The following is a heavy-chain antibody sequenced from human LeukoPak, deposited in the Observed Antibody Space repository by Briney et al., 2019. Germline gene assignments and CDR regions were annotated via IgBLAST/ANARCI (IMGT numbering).Heavy chain of an antibody. CDR3: AKDTYDILTGVDY. D-gene: IGHD3-9*01. J-gene: IGHJ4*02. CDR1: GFTFDDYA. V-gene: IGHV3-9*01. CDR2: ISWNSGSI. Sequence: GGSLRLSCAASGFTFDDYAMHWVRHAPGKGLEWVSGISWNSGSIGYADSVKGRFTISRDNAKNSLYLQMNSLRAEDTALYYCAKDTYDILTGVDYWGQGTLVTVSS.